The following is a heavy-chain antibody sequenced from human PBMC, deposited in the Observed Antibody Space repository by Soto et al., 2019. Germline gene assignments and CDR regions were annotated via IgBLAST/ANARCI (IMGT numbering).Heavy chain of an antibody. CDR2: INFRGNT. J-gene: IGHJ4*02. D-gene: IGHD3-22*01. CDR3: AGSGANPYDSSGYYYAPNFDY. CDR1: CDSITSPGYY. Sequence: SETLSLTCTFSCDSITSPGYYWNWIRQHPGKGLEWIGSINFRGNTYFNPSLKSRVTISVDTSVNQFSLRLSSVTAADTAVYHCAGSGANPYDSSGYYYAPNFDYWGQGILVTVSS. V-gene: IGHV4-31*02.